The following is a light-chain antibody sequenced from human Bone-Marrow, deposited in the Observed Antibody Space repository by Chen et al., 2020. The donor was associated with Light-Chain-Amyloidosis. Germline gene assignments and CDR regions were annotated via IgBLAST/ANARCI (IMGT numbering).Light chain of an antibody. CDR3: QVWDRSSDRPV. V-gene: IGLV3-21*02. CDR2: DDS. CDR1: NIASTS. J-gene: IGLJ3*02. Sequence: SSVLTQPSSASVAPGQTATIACGGNNIASTSVHWYQQTPGQAPLLVVYDDSDRPSGIPERLSGSDSGNTATLTISRVEAGDEADYYCQVWDRSSDRPVFGGGTKLTVL.